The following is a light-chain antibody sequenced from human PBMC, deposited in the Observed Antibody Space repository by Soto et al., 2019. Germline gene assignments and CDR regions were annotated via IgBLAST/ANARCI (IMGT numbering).Light chain of an antibody. J-gene: IGLJ3*02. CDR1: NSNVGNNS. CDR3: AAWDDSLNGWL. CDR2: TDS. V-gene: IGLV1-44*01. Sequence: QSVLTQPPSASGTPGQRVTISCSGSNSNVGNNSVNWYQQFPGTAPKLLIETDSQRPAGVPDRFSGSKSVTSASLAISGLQSEDEADYYGAAWDDSLNGWLFGGGTKVTVL.